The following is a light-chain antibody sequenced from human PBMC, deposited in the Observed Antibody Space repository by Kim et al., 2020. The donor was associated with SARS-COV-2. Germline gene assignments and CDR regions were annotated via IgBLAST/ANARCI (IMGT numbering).Light chain of an antibody. CDR3: QQTYSASRT. V-gene: IGKV1-39*01. Sequence: DIQMTQSPSSLSASVGDRVTITCRASQDISRYLNWYQQKPGKAPKLLIYTASSLQSGVPSRFTGSGSETDFTLTISSLQPEDFATYYCQQTYSASRTYGQGTKVDSK. J-gene: IGKJ1*01. CDR2: TAS. CDR1: QDISRY.